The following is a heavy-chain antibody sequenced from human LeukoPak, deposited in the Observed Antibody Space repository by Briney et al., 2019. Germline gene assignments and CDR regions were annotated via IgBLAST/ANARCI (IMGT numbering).Heavy chain of an antibody. CDR2: ISYDGSKK. Sequence: GRSLRLSCAASGFTFSSYGMHWVRQAPGKGLEWVAVISYDGSKKYYADSVKGRFTISRDNSKNTLYLQMNSLRAEDTAVYYCAKDRVVYRGDYFDYWGQGTLVTVSS. V-gene: IGHV3-30*18. CDR3: AKDRVVYRGDYFDY. CDR1: GFTFSSYG. J-gene: IGHJ4*02. D-gene: IGHD2-2*02.